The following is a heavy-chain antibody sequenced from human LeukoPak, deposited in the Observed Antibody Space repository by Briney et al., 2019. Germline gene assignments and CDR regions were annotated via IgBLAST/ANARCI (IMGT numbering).Heavy chain of an antibody. D-gene: IGHD3-10*01. J-gene: IGHJ5*02. CDR3: ARGRITMVRGPLGPWFDP. CDR2: INHSGST. V-gene: IGHV4-34*01. CDR1: GGSFSGYY. Sequence: SETLSLTCAVYGGSFSGYYWSWMRQPPGKGLEWIGGINHSGSTNYNPYLKSRVTISVDTSKNQFSLKLSSVTAADTAVYYCARGRITMVRGPLGPWFDPWGQGTLVTVSS.